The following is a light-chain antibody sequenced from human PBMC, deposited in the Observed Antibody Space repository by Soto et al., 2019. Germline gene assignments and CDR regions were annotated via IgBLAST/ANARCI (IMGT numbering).Light chain of an antibody. V-gene: IGKV3-15*01. CDR2: GAS. CDR1: QSVSSS. Sequence: DIVMTQSPATLSVSPGERATLSCRASQSVSSSSLAWYQQKPGQTPSLLIYGASTRATGSPARFSGSGSATEFTRTTSSLQSEDVAVYYCQQYDSRPLTFGGGTKVDIK. J-gene: IGKJ4*01. CDR3: QQYDSRPLT.